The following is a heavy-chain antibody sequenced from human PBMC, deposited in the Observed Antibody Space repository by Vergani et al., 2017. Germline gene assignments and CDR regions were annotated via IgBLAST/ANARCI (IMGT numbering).Heavy chain of an antibody. V-gene: IGHV4-59*01. D-gene: IGHD2-2*01. CDR2: IYYSGST. Sequence: QVQLQESGPGLVKPSETLSLTCTISGGSISSYYWSWIRQPPGKGLELIGYIYYSGSTNYNPSLKSRVTISVDTSKNQFSLKLSSVTAADTAVYYCARAHCSSTSCYRDNWFDPWGQGTLVTVSS. CDR3: ARAHCSSTSCYRDNWFDP. J-gene: IGHJ5*02. CDR1: GGSISSYY.